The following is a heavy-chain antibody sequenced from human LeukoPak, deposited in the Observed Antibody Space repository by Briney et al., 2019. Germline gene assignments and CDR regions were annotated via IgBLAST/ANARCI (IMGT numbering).Heavy chain of an antibody. D-gene: IGHD3-16*01. V-gene: IGHV3-33*01. CDR3: ARDWGKGDY. J-gene: IGHJ4*02. CDR1: GFTFSSYG. Sequence: GGSLRLSCAASGFTFSSYGMHWVRQAPGKGLEWVSLIWYDGSNKYYAASVKGRLTISRDNSKNTLYLQMNSLRSEDTAVYYCARDWGKGDYWGQGTLVTVSS. CDR2: IWYDGSNK.